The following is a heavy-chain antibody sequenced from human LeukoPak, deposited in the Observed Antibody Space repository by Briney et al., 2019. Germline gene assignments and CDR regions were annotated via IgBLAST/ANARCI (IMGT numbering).Heavy chain of an antibody. J-gene: IGHJ4*02. V-gene: IGHV3-23*01. Sequence: PGGSLRLSCAASGFTFSSYGMSWVRQAPGKGLEWVSAISGSGGSTYYADSVKGRFTISRDNSKNTLYLQMNSLRAEDTAVYYCADSSGYYRPFDYWGQGTRVTVSS. D-gene: IGHD3-22*01. CDR3: ADSSGYYRPFDY. CDR1: GFTFSSYG. CDR2: ISGSGGST.